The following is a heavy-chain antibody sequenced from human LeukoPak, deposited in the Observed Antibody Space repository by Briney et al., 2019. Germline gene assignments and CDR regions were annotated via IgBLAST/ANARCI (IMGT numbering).Heavy chain of an antibody. CDR2: ISAYNGNR. V-gene: IGHV1-18*01. CDR3: AREGRDGYNRYDN. J-gene: IGHJ4*02. Sequence: ASVKVSFKASGYTFSSYSISWVRQAPGQGLEWMGWISAYNGNRDYAQKLQGRVTMTTDTSTSTAYMELRSLRSDDTAVYYCAREGRDGYNRYDNWGQGTLVTVSS. D-gene: IGHD5-24*01. CDR1: GYTFSSYS.